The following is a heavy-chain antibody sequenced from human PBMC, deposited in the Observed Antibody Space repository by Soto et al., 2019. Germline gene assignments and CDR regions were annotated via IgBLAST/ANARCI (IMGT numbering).Heavy chain of an antibody. CDR2: LYYSGST. CDR1: GGSVNTDNYY. D-gene: IGHD3-10*01. J-gene: IGHJ4*02. Sequence: PSETLSLTCTVSGGSVNTDNYYWTWIRQPPGKRLEWIGSLYYSGSTTYNPSLKSRLTISLDRSKNEVSLKLTSVTAADTAVYYCTSDYTLRSYRFDYWGRGILVTVSS. CDR3: TSDYTLRSYRFDY. V-gene: IGHV4-61*01.